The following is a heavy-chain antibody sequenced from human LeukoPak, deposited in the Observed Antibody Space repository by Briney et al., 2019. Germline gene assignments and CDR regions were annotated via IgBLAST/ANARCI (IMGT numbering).Heavy chain of an antibody. CDR3: ARDSYADY. CDR1: GFNFSDYY. J-gene: IGHJ4*02. Sequence: GGSLRLSCAASGFNFSDYYMNWIRQAPGKGLEWVSYISSTSTYINYADSVKGRFTTSRDNARNSLFLQMNSLRAEDTAVYYCARDSYADYWGQGTLVTVSS. V-gene: IGHV3-11*05. D-gene: IGHD4-17*01. CDR2: ISSTSTYI.